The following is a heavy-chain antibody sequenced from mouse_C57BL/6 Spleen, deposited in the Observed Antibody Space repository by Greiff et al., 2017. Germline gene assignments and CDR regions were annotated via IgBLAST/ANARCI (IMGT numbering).Heavy chain of an antibody. CDR3: ARGAYYDYFYFDY. CDR1: GYTFTSYW. J-gene: IGHJ2*01. D-gene: IGHD2-4*01. Sequence: VQLQQPGTELVKPGASVKLSCKASGYTFTSYWMHWVKQRPGQGLEWIGNINPSHGGTNYNEKFKGKATVTVDKSSSTAYMQLSSLTSEDSEVYYCARGAYYDYFYFDYGGQGTTLTVSS. V-gene: IGHV1-53*01. CDR2: INPSHGGT.